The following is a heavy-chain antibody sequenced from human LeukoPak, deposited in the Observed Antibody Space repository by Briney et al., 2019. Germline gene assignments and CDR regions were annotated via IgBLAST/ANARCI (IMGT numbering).Heavy chain of an antibody. D-gene: IGHD3-9*01. Sequence: GGSLRLSCAASGFTFSSYSMNWVRQAPGKGLEWVSYISSSSSTIYYADSVKGRFTISRDNAKNSLYLQMNSLRAEDTAVYYCARGPISYYDILTGYYHPSYYGMDVWGQGTTVTVSS. J-gene: IGHJ6*02. V-gene: IGHV3-48*01. CDR1: GFTFSSYS. CDR2: ISSSSSTI. CDR3: ARGPISYYDILTGYYHPSYYGMDV.